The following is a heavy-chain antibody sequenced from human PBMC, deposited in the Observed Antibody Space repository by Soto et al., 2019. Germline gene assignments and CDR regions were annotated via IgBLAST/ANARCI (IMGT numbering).Heavy chain of an antibody. CDR1: GFTFSSYA. D-gene: IGHD3-22*01. J-gene: IGHJ3*02. Sequence: GGSLRLSCAASGFTFSSYAMHWVRQAPGKGLEWVAVISYDGSNKYYADSVKGRFTISRDNSKNTLYLQMNSLRAEDTAVYYCARLVVVVIPGAFDIWGQGTMVTVSS. V-gene: IGHV3-30-3*01. CDR2: ISYDGSNK. CDR3: ARLVVVVIPGAFDI.